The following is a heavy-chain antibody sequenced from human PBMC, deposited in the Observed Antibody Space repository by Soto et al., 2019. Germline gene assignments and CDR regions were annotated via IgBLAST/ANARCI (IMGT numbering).Heavy chain of an antibody. CDR3: ARDNQGGQVVVAATRAFDI. V-gene: IGHV3-21*01. D-gene: IGHD2-15*01. J-gene: IGHJ3*02. CDR1: GFTFSSYS. Sequence: GGSLRLSCAASGFTFSSYSMNWVRQAPGKGLEWVSSISSSSSYIYYADSVKGRFTISRDNAKNSLYLQMNSLRAEDTAVYYCARDNQGGQVVVAATRAFDIWGQGTMVTVSS. CDR2: ISSSSSYI.